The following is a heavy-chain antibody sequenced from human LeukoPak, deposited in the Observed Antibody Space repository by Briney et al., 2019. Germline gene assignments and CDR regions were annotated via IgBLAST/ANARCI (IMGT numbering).Heavy chain of an antibody. CDR1: GYSISSGYY. D-gene: IGHD3-3*01. Sequence: PSETLSLTCTVSGYSISSGYYWGWIRQPPGKGLEWIGSIYHSGSTYYNPSLKSRVSISFDTSKNQFSLKLTSVTAADTAVYYCGSRRTAMFGVIKGPIDYWGQGTLVTVSS. CDR2: IYHSGST. J-gene: IGHJ4*02. V-gene: IGHV4-38-2*02. CDR3: GSRRTAMFGVIKGPIDY.